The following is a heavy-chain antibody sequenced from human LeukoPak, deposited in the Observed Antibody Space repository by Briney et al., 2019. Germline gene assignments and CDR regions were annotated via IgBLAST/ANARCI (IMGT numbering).Heavy chain of an antibody. CDR1: GFIFTNYW. CDR3: ARDVGASGSLDY. Sequence: GGSLRLSCAASGFIFTNYWMNWVRQTPGKGLEWVANIKQDGSAEYYVDSVRGRFTNSRDNAQNSFYLQMNSLRVEDTAVYYCARDVGASGSLDYWGQGTLVTVSS. J-gene: IGHJ4*02. V-gene: IGHV3-7*03. CDR2: IKQDGSAE. D-gene: IGHD3-10*01.